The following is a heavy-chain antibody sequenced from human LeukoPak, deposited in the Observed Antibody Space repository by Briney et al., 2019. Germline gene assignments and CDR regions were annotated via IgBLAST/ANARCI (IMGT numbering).Heavy chain of an antibody. Sequence: GPLRLSCAASGFTFSNYGMHWVRQAPGKGLEWVANIKQDGSKNYYVESVKGRFTISRDNAKNSLYLQMNSLRVEDTAVYYCARDKIVGATYFDYWGQGTLVTVSS. D-gene: IGHD1-26*01. CDR3: ARDKIVGATYFDY. J-gene: IGHJ4*02. CDR1: GFTFSNYG. V-gene: IGHV3-7*01. CDR2: IKQDGSKN.